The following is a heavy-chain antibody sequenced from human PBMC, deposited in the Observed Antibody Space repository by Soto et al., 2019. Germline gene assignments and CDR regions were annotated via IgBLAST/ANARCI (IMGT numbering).Heavy chain of an antibody. CDR3: ARIRFLEWLLPHYYYGMDV. Sequence: SETLSLTCAVSGGSISSSNWWSWVRQPPGKGLEWIGEIYHSGSTNYNPSLKSRVTISVDKSKNQFSLKLSSVTAADTAVYYCARIRFLEWLLPHYYYGMDVWGQGTTVTVSS. J-gene: IGHJ6*02. CDR2: IYHSGST. CDR1: GGSISSSNW. D-gene: IGHD3-3*01. V-gene: IGHV4-4*02.